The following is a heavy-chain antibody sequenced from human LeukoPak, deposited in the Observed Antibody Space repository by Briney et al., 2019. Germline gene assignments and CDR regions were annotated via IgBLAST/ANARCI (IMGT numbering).Heavy chain of an antibody. Sequence: GGSLRLSCAASGFTFSSYAMSWVRQAPGKGLEWVSAISGSGGSTYYADSVKGRFTISRDNSKNTLYLQMNSLRAEDTAVYYCAKDAFHDSSGYYSPFDYWGQGTQVTVSS. J-gene: IGHJ4*02. V-gene: IGHV3-23*01. CDR1: GFTFSSYA. CDR2: ISGSGGST. CDR3: AKDAFHDSSGYYSPFDY. D-gene: IGHD3-22*01.